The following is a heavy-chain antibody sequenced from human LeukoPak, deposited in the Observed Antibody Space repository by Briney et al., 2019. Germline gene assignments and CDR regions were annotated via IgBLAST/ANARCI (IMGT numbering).Heavy chain of an antibody. CDR1: GFTFSSYA. J-gene: IGHJ4*02. V-gene: IGHV3-30-3*01. CDR2: ISYVGSNK. CDR3: AKGSTVFGVVIKTYLDY. D-gene: IGHD3-3*01. Sequence: PGRSLRLSCAASGFTFSSYAMHWVRQAPGKGLEWVAVISYVGSNKYYADSVKGRFTISRDNSKNTLYLQMNSLRAEDTAVYYCAKGSTVFGVVIKTYLDYWGQGTLVTVSS.